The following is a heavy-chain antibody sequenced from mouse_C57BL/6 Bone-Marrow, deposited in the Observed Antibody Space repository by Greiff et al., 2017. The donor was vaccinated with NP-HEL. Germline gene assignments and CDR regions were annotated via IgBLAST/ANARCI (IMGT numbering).Heavy chain of an antibody. V-gene: IGHV5-6*01. CDR2: ISSGGSYT. Sequence: EVQVVESGGDLVKPGGSLKLSCAASGFTFSSYGMSWVRQTPDKRLEWVATISSGGSYTYYPDSVKGRFTISRDNAKNTLYLQMSSLKSEDTAMYYCARHEGLLRTWFAYWGQGTLVTVSA. CDR1: GFTFSSYG. CDR3: ARHEGLLRTWFAY. J-gene: IGHJ3*01. D-gene: IGHD2-3*01.